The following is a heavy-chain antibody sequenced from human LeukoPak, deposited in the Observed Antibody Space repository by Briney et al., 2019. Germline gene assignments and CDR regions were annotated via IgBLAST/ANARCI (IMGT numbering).Heavy chain of an antibody. J-gene: IGHJ4*02. CDR1: GASISTSSYY. D-gene: IGHD6-13*01. CDR3: AREAAGTSHDFDY. Sequence: PSETLSLTCTVSGASISTSSYYWGWIRQPPGKGLEWIGNIYYSGNTYSNPSLKSRVTISVDTSKNQFSLKLSSVTAADTAVYYCAREAAGTSHDFDYWGQGTLVTVSS. CDR2: IYYSGNT. V-gene: IGHV4-39*07.